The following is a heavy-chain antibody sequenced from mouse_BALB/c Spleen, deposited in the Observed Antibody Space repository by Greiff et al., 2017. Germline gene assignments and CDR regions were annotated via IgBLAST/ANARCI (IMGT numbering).Heavy chain of an antibody. D-gene: IGHD2-4*01. CDR1: GYTFSSYW. CDR2: ILPGSGST. J-gene: IGHJ3*01. V-gene: IGHV1-9*01. CDR3: ARERGDDYVWFAY. Sequence: QVQLQQSGAELMKPGASVKISCKATGYTFSSYWIEWVKQRPGHGLEWIGEILPGSGSTNYNEKFKGKATFTADTSSNTAYMQLSSLTSEDSAVYYCARERGDDYVWFAYWGQGTLVTVSA.